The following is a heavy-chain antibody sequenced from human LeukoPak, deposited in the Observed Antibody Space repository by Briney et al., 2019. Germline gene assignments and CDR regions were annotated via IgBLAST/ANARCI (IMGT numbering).Heavy chain of an antibody. CDR3: ARERPNYYDSSGIDY. V-gene: IGHV4-59*01. J-gene: IGHJ4*02. CDR1: GGSISSYY. Sequence: PSETLSLTCTVSGGSISSYYWSWIRQPPGKGLEWIGYIYYSGSTNYNPSLKSRVTISVDTSKNQFSLKLSSVTAADTAVYYCARERPNYYDSSGIDYWGQGTLVNVSS. CDR2: IYYSGST. D-gene: IGHD3-22*01.